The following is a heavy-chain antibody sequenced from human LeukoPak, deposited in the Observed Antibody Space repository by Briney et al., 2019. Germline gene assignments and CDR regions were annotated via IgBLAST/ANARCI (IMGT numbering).Heavy chain of an antibody. CDR1: GASISSAGYY. D-gene: IGHD6-6*01. Sequence: SETLSLTCTVSGASISSAGYYWSWIRQPPGRDLEWIGYIYHSGSTYYNPSLKSRVTISADWSKNQFSLKLSSVTAADTAVYYCARARYSSSSLIDYWVQGTLVTVSS. CDR2: IYHSGST. J-gene: IGHJ4*02. CDR3: ARARYSSSSLIDY. V-gene: IGHV4-30-2*01.